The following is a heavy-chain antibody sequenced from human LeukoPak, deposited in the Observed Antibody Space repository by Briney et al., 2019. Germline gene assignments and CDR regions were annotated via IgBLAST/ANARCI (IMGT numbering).Heavy chain of an antibody. CDR2: ISSSSSYI. J-gene: IGHJ4*02. Sequence: PGGSLRLSCAASGFTFSSYAMNWVRQAPGKGLEWVSSISSSSSYIYYADSVKGRFTISRDNAKNSLYLQMNSLRAEDTAVYYCAIQGYYYDSSGYYYGHFDYWGQGTLVTVSS. D-gene: IGHD3-22*01. V-gene: IGHV3-21*01. CDR1: GFTFSSYA. CDR3: AIQGYYYDSSGYYYGHFDY.